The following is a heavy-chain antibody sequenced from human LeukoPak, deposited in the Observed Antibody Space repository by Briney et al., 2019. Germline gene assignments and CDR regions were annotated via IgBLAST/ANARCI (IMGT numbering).Heavy chain of an antibody. CDR3: AAAAGRHDY. D-gene: IGHD6-13*01. CDR2: IFYSEGP. Sequence: SETLSLTRTVSGGSTSSSGYYWGWIRQPPGKGLEWIGSIFYSEGPSYNPSLNSRVTISVDTSKNQFSLKLRSVTAADTAVYYCAAAAGRHDYWGQGTLVTVSS. V-gene: IGHV4-39*01. CDR1: GGSTSSSGYY. J-gene: IGHJ4*02.